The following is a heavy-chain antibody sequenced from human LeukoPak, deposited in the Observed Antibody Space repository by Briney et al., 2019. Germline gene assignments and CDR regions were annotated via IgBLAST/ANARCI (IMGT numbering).Heavy chain of an antibody. CDR1: GFTFSSYG. CDR3: AKATGLSTKQWRVPFDC. CDR2: IRYDGSNK. D-gene: IGHD6-19*01. V-gene: IGHV3-30*02. Sequence: HTGGSLRLSCAASGFTFSSYGMHWVRQAPGKGLEWVAFIRYDGSNKYYADSVKGRFTISRDNAKNSLYLQMNSLRAEDTALYYCAKATGLSTKQWRVPFDCWGQGTLVTVSS. J-gene: IGHJ4*02.